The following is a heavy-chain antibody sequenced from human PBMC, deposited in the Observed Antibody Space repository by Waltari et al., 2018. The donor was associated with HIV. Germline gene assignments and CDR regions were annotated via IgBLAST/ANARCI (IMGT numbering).Heavy chain of an antibody. V-gene: IGHV3-23*01. Sequence: EVQLLESGGGFVQPGGSLRLSCAASGVSFSTSAMSWVRQAPGKGLEWVSAISGSGDNTYYADSVKGRFTISRDNSKNTLYLQMSSLRAEDTAVYYCAKGKTGDFWGQGTLVTVSS. CDR3: AKGKTGDF. CDR2: ISGSGDNT. CDR1: GVSFSTSA. J-gene: IGHJ4*02.